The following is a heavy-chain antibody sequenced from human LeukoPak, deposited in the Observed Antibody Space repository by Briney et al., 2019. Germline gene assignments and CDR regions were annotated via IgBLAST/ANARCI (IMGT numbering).Heavy chain of an antibody. CDR2: FSGDNT. Sequence: PGGSLRLSCAASGFGLRSYGMSWVRQAPGKGLEWISSFSGDNTYHADSVKGRFTISRDNSKNTLYLQMNSLRAEDTAIYYCAKRSVDMTRKGKHFDYWGQGTLVTVSS. CDR1: GFGLRSYG. CDR3: AKRSVDMTRKGKHFDY. V-gene: IGHV3-23*01. J-gene: IGHJ4*02. D-gene: IGHD4-11*01.